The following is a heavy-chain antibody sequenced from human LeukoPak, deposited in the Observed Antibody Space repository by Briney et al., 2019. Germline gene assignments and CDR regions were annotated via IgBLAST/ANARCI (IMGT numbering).Heavy chain of an antibody. D-gene: IGHD1-26*01. CDR3: ARHPRYSGSSMYYFDY. J-gene: IGHJ4*02. Sequence: SETLSLTCTVSGGSISSYYWSWIRQPPGKGLEWIGYIYYSGSTNYNPSLKSRVTISVDTSKNQFSLKLSSVTAADTAVYYCARHPRYSGSSMYYFDYWGQGTLVTVST. CDR1: GGSISSYY. CDR2: IYYSGST. V-gene: IGHV4-59*08.